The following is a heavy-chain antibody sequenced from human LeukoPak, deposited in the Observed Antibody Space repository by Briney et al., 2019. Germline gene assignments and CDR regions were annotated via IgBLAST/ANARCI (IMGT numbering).Heavy chain of an antibody. V-gene: IGHV4-34*01. J-gene: IGHJ4*02. CDR2: INHSGST. Sequence: SETLSLTCAVYGGSFSGYYWSWIRQPPGKGLEWIGEINHSGSTNYNPSLKSRVTISVDTSKNQFSLKLSSVTAADTAVYYCARQIEGLYDYWGQGTLVTVSS. CDR1: GGSFSGYY. D-gene: IGHD2-8*01. CDR3: ARQIEGLYDY.